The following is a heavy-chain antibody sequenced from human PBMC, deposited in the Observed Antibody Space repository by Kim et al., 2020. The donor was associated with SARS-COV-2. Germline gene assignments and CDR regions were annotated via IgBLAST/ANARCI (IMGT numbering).Heavy chain of an antibody. D-gene: IGHD3-10*01. J-gene: IGHJ5*02. Sequence: VKGRFTISRDNAKNSLYLQMNSLRAEDTAVYYCARGADYYGSGSYYPADHWGQGTLVTVSS. V-gene: IGHV3-21*01. CDR3: ARGADYYGSGSYYPADH.